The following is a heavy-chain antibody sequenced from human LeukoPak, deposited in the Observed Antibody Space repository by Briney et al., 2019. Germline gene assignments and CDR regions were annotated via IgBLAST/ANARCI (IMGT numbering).Heavy chain of an antibody. CDR1: GFTFSSYA. CDR3: AKVGEESDAFDI. D-gene: IGHD2-21*01. CDR2: ISGSGGST. Sequence: GGSLRLSCAASGFTFSSYAMSWVRQAPGKGLEGVSAISGSGGSTYYADSVKGRFTISRDNSKNTLYLQMNSLRAEGTAVYYCAKVGEESDAFDIWGQGTMVTVSS. J-gene: IGHJ3*02. V-gene: IGHV3-23*01.